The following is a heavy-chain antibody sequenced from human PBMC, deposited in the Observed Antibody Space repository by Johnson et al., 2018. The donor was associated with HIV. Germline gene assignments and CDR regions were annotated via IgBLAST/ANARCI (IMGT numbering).Heavy chain of an antibody. D-gene: IGHD6-13*01. V-gene: IGHV3-23*04. J-gene: IGHJ3*02. CDR2: ISTSGKT. CDR3: AKVPSRYSVIAATGTCAFDI. CDR1: GLSFSAYA. Sequence: VQLVESGGGLVQPAGFLGLSCTASGLSFSAYALTWVRQAPGKGLEWVPVISTSGKTYYADSVKGRFSISRDNSKNTLYLQINNLRVEDTAMYYCAKVPSRYSVIAATGTCAFDIWGQGTMVTVSS.